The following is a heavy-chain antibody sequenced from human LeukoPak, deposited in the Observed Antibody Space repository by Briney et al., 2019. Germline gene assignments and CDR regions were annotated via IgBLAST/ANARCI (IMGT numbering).Heavy chain of an antibody. Sequence: GGSLRLPCAASGFTFSSYSMNWVRQAPGKGLEWVSYISSSSSTIYYADSVKGRFTISRDNAKNSLYLQMNSLRAEDTAVYYCARAELRFLEWLLGDYWGQGTLVTVTS. CDR2: ISSSSSTI. CDR3: ARAELRFLEWLLGDY. V-gene: IGHV3-48*01. CDR1: GFTFSSYS. J-gene: IGHJ4*02. D-gene: IGHD3-3*01.